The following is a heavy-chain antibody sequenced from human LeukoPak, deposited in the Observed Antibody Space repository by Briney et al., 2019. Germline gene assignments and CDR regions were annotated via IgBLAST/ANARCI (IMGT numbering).Heavy chain of an antibody. D-gene: IGHD3-10*01. Sequence: SVKVSCKASGGTFSSYAISWVRQAPGQGLEWMGRTIPILGIANYAQKFQGRVTITADKSTSTAYMELSSLRSEDTAVYYCARDRYYYGSGSYYPDWGQGTLVTVSS. V-gene: IGHV1-69*04. J-gene: IGHJ4*02. CDR1: GGTFSSYA. CDR3: ARDRYYYGSGSYYPD. CDR2: TIPILGIA.